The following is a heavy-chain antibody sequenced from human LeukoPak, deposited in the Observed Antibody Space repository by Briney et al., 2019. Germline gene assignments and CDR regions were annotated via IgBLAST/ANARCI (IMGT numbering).Heavy chain of an antibody. CDR3: ARYGGGYDFHDAFDI. V-gene: IGHV3-48*04. CDR1: GFTFSSYS. J-gene: IGHJ3*02. CDR2: ISSSGSTI. D-gene: IGHD5-12*01. Sequence: GGSLRLSCAASGFTFSSYSMNWVRQAPGKGLEWVSYISSSGSTIYYADSVKGRFTISRDNAKNSLYLQMNSLRAEDTAVYYCARYGGGYDFHDAFDIWGQGTMVTVSS.